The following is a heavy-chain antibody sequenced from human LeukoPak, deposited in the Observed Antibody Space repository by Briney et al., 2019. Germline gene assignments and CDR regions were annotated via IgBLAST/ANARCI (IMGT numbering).Heavy chain of an antibody. V-gene: IGHV4-39*01. D-gene: IGHD3-10*01. CDR1: GGSISSSSYY. J-gene: IGHJ5*02. CDR3: ARHYRSGVRGVIELHPFDNWFDP. CDR2: IYYSGST. Sequence: PSETLSLTCTVSGGSISSSSYYWGWIRQPPGKGLEWIGSIYYSGSTYYNPSLKSRVTISVDTSKNQFSLKLSSVTAADTAVYYCARHYRSGVRGVIELHPFDNWFDPWGQGTLVTVSS.